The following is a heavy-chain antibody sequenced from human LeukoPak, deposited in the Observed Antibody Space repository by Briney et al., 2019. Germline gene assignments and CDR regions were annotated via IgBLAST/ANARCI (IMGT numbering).Heavy chain of an antibody. V-gene: IGHV4-39*07. J-gene: IGHJ5*02. CDR1: GGSISSSSYY. D-gene: IGHD3-22*01. CDR2: IYYSGST. CDR3: ARDRYDSSGYPYNWFDP. Sequence: SETRSLTCTVSGGSISSSSYYWVWIRQPPGKGLEWIGSIYYSGSTYYNPSLKSRVTISVDTSKNQFSLKLSSVTAADTAVYYCARDRYDSSGYPYNWFDPWGQGTLVTVSS.